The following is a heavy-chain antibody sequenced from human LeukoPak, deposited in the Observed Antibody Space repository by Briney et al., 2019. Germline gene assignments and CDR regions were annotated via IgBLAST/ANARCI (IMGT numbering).Heavy chain of an antibody. J-gene: IGHJ4*02. CDR2: IYYSGNT. CDR3: ARDDSGSYYRLLDY. D-gene: IGHD1-26*01. Sequence: PSETLSLTCTVSGGSISSSSYYWGWIRQPPGKGLEWIGSIYYSGNTYYNPSLKSRVTISVDTSKNQFSLKLSSVTAADTAVYYCARDDSGSYYRLLDYWGQGTLVTVSS. V-gene: IGHV4-39*07. CDR1: GGSISSSSYY.